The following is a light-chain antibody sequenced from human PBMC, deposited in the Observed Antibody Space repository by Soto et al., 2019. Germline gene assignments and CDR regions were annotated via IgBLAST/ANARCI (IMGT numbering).Light chain of an antibody. CDR2: EVT. CDR1: SSDVGAYNY. J-gene: IGLJ2*01. V-gene: IGLV2-8*01. CDR3: SSYAGSKNLL. Sequence: QSVLTQPPSASGSPGQSVAISCTGTSSDVGAYNYVSWYQQHPGKAPKLMIYEVTKRPSGVPDRFSGSKSDNTASLTVSGLQAEDEADYYCSSYAGSKNLLFGGGTKLPVL.